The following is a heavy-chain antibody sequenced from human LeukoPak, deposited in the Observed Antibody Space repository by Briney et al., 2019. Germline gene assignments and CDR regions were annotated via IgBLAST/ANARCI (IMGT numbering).Heavy chain of an antibody. D-gene: IGHD3-10*01. CDR3: ARDEVLWFGESYYYYMDV. CDR1: GFTFSNYW. Sequence: GGSLRLSCAASGFTFSNYWMSWVRQAPGKGLEWVANIKQDGSEKYYVESVKGRFTISRDNAKNSLYLQMNSLRAEDTAVYYCARDEVLWFGESYYYYMDVWGKGTTVTVSS. V-gene: IGHV3-7*01. J-gene: IGHJ6*03. CDR2: IKQDGSEK.